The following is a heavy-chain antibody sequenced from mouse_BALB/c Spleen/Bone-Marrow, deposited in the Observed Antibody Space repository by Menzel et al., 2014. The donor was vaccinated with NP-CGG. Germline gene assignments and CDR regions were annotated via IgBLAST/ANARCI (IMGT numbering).Heavy chain of an antibody. CDR2: IDTSDSYT. V-gene: IGHV1-69*01. Sequence: VQLQHSGAELVMPGASVKMSCKASGYTFTDYWMHWVKQRPGQGLEWIGAIDTSDSYTSYNQKFKGKATLTVDESSSTAYMQLSSLTSEDSAVYYCARRRGGAMDYWGQGTSVTVSS. J-gene: IGHJ4*01. CDR3: ARRRGGAMDY. CDR1: GYTFTDYW.